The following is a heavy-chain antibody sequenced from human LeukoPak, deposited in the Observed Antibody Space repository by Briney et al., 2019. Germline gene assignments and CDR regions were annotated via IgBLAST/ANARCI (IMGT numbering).Heavy chain of an antibody. CDR1: GGSISSSSYY. D-gene: IGHD6-13*01. CDR3: AVGIAAADSYYFDY. J-gene: IGHJ4*02. V-gene: IGHV4-39*07. CDR2: IYYSGST. Sequence: SETLSLTCTVSGGSISSSSYYWGWIRQPPGKGPEWIGSIYYSGSTYYNPSLKSRVTISVDTSKNQFSLKLSSVTAADAAVYYCAVGIAAADSYYFDYWGQGTLVTVSS.